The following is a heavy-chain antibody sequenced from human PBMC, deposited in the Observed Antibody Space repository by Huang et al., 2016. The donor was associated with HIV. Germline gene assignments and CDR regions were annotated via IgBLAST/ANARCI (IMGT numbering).Heavy chain of an antibody. D-gene: IGHD6-13*01. V-gene: IGHV1-69*01. Sequence: QVQLVQSGAEVKKPGSSVKVSCRAAGGTLGSCGISWVRQAPGQGLEWMGGIIPILGTPNYAQKFQGRVTITADESTSTAYMELSSLRSEDTAVYYCARWEAAADNNWFDPWGQGTLVTVSS. CDR3: ARWEAAADNNWFDP. CDR2: IIPILGTP. CDR1: GGTLGSCG. J-gene: IGHJ5*02.